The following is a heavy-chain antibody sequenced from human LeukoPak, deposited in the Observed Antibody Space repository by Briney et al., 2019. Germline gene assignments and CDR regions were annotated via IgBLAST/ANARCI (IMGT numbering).Heavy chain of an antibody. V-gene: IGHV4-34*01. J-gene: IGHJ4*02. Sequence: PSETLSLTCSVSGGSISSDYCSWIRQPPGKGLEWIGEINHSGSTNYNPSLKSRVTISVDTSKNQFSLKLSSVTAADTAVYYCARGRGFSGSYYWGDYWGQGTLVTVSS. D-gene: IGHD1-26*01. CDR2: INHSGST. CDR1: GGSISSDY. CDR3: ARGRGFSGSYYWGDY.